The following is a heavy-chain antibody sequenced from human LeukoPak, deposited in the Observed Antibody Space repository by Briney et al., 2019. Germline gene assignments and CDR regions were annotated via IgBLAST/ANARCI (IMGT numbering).Heavy chain of an antibody. J-gene: IGHJ4*02. CDR2: TYYRSKWYN. CDR1: GDSVSSNSAA. Sequence: SQTLSLTCAISGDSVSSNSAAWNWIRQSPSRGLEWLGRTYYRSKWYNDYAVSVKSRITINPDTSKNQFSLQLNSVTPEDTAVYYCARLHYEILTGHPAFDFWGQGTLVTVSS. CDR3: ARLHYEILTGHPAFDF. V-gene: IGHV6-1*01. D-gene: IGHD3-9*01.